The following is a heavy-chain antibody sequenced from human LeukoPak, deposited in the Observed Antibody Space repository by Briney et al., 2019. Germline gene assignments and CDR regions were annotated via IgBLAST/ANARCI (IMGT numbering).Heavy chain of an antibody. CDR2: TYSGGST. D-gene: IGHD3-22*01. Sequence: PGGSLRLSCAASGFTVSDNYMNWVRQAPGKGLEWVSVTYSGGSTYYADSVKGRFTISRDNSKNTLYLQMNSLRAEDTAVYYCAKGPPDGMIVVGYYYGMDVWGQGTTVTVSS. CDR1: GFTVSDNY. V-gene: IGHV3-66*01. J-gene: IGHJ6*02. CDR3: AKGPPDGMIVVGYYYGMDV.